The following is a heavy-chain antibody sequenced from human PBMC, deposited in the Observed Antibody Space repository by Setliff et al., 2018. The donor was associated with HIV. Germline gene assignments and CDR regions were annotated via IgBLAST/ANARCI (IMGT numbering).Heavy chain of an antibody. CDR3: GRITYCIGQRGIDL. J-gene: IGHJ5*02. CDR2: IYYNGGT. CDR1: GGSITVYY. V-gene: IGHV4-59*01. Sequence: SETLSLTCTVSGGSITVYYWSWIRQPPGKGMEWIGYIYYNGGTNYNPSLKSPVTMLHDTSENHFTLKLTSVTAADTAVYYCGRITYCIGQRGIDLWGQGTLVTVSS. D-gene: IGHD2-21*01.